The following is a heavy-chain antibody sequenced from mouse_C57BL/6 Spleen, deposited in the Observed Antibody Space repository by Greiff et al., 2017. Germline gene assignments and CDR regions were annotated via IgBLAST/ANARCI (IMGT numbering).Heavy chain of an antibody. CDR3: ARLDDGYFY. Sequence: VHLVESGPELVKPGASVKISCKASGYAFSSSWMNWVKQRPGKGLEWIGRIYPGDGDTNYNGKFKGKATLTADKSSSTAYMQLSSLTSEDSAVYFCARLDDGYFYWGQGTLVTVSA. CDR1: GYAFSSSW. J-gene: IGHJ3*01. D-gene: IGHD2-3*01. CDR2: IYPGDGDT. V-gene: IGHV1-82*01.